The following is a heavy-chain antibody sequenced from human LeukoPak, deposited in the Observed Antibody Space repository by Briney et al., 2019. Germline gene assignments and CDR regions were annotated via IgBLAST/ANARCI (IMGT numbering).Heavy chain of an antibody. Sequence: ASVKVSCTASGYTFTGYYMHWVRQAPGQGLEWMGWINPNSGGTNYAQKFQGRVTMTRGTSISTAYMELSRLRSDDTAVYYCGRSSSSRGAFDIWGQGTMVTVSS. J-gene: IGHJ3*02. V-gene: IGHV1-2*02. CDR1: GYTFTGYY. CDR2: INPNSGGT. CDR3: GRSSSSRGAFDI. D-gene: IGHD6-6*01.